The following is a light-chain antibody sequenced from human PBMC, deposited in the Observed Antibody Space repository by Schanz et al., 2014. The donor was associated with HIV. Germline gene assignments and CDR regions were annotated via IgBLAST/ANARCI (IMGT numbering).Light chain of an antibody. CDR2: DAS. CDR3: QQRRNWLT. V-gene: IGKV3-15*01. Sequence: EIVMTQSPATLSLSPGERATVSCRASQSVSSNLAWYQHKLGQAPRLLIYDASTRATGIPARFSGRGSGTEFTLTISSLQSEDFAVYYCQQRRNWLTFGGGTKVEIK. J-gene: IGKJ4*01. CDR1: QSVSSN.